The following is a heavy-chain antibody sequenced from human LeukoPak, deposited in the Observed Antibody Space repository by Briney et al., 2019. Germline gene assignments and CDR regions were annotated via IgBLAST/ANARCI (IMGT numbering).Heavy chain of an antibody. CDR2: IIPIFGTA. CDR3: ARGEAEERGYSYLDY. J-gene: IGHJ4*02. D-gene: IGHD5-18*01. V-gene: IGHV1-69*05. CDR1: GYTFSSYD. Sequence: GASVKVSCKASGYTFSSYDISWVRQAPGQGLEWMGGIIPIFGTANYAQKFQGRVTITTDESTSTAYMELSSLRSEDTAVYYCARGEAEERGYSYLDYWGQGTLVTVSS.